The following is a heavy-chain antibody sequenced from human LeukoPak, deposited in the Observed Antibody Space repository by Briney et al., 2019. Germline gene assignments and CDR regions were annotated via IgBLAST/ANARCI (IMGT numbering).Heavy chain of an antibody. CDR1: GFTFSSYG. CDR3: AKEIRSSTSYAFDI. D-gene: IGHD2-2*01. V-gene: IGHV3-30*02. Sequence: GGSLRLSCAASGFTFSSYGMHWVRQAPGKGLEWVAFIRYDGSNKYYADSVKGRFTISRDNSKNTLYLQMNSLRAEDTAVYYCAKEIRSSTSYAFDIWGQGTMVTVSS. J-gene: IGHJ3*02. CDR2: IRYDGSNK.